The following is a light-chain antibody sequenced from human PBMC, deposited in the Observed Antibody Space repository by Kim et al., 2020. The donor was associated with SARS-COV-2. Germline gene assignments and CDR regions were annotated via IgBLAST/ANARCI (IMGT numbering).Light chain of an antibody. CDR2: YDD. CDR3: ASWDDGLYGYV. J-gene: IGLJ1*01. V-gene: IGLV1-36*01. CDR1: GSNIGNNA. Sequence: QSVLTQPPSMSEAPGQRVTISCSGSGSNIGNNAVNWYQQLPGKAPKLLIYYDDLLPSGVSDRFSGSKSGTSASLAISGLQSEDEADYYCASWDDGLYGYVFGTGTKVTVL.